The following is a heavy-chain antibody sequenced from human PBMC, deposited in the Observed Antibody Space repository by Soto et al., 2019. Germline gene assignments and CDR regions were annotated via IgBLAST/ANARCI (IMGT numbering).Heavy chain of an antibody. CDR2: IIPILGIA. Sequence: SVKVSCKASGGTFSSYTISWVRQAPGQGLEWMGRIIPILGIANYAQKFQGRVTITADKSTSTAYMELSSLRSEDTAVYYCARGRAMVRGVIHDDDFAYWGQGTLVTVSS. V-gene: IGHV1-69*02. CDR3: ARGRAMVRGVIHDDDFAY. D-gene: IGHD3-10*01. CDR1: GGTFSSYT. J-gene: IGHJ4*02.